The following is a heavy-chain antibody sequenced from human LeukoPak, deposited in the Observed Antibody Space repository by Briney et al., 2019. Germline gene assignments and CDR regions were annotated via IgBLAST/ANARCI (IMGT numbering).Heavy chain of an antibody. V-gene: IGHV3-64*04. CDR2: INTNGANT. CDR3: AGEDSGYDY. J-gene: IGHJ4*02. CDR1: GFTFKSYA. D-gene: IGHD5-12*01. Sequence: GGSLRLSCSASGFTFKSYAMHWVRQAPGKGLGYASSINTNGANTYYADSVKGRFTISRDNSRNTVYVQMNSLRAEDTAVYYCAGEDSGYDYWGQGTLVTVSS.